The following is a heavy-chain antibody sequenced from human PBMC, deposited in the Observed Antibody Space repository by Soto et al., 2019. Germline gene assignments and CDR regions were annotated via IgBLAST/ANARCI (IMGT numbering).Heavy chain of an antibody. CDR1: GFTFSSYW. D-gene: IGHD3-22*01. CDR2: IKQDGSEK. CDR3: ARDQFEYYYDSSGSEAFDI. Sequence: LRLSCAASGFTFSSYWMSWVRQAPGKGLEWVANIKQDGSEKYYVDSVKGRFTISRDNAKNSLYLQMNSLRAEDTAVYYCARDQFEYYYDSSGSEAFDIWGQGTMVTVSS. V-gene: IGHV3-7*01. J-gene: IGHJ3*02.